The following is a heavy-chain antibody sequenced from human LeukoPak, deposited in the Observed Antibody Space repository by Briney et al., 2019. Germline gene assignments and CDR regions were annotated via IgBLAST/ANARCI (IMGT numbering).Heavy chain of an antibody. CDR2: ISSNGGST. D-gene: IGHD6-13*01. V-gene: IGHV3-64D*06. Sequence: GGSLRLSCSASGFTFSSYAMHSVRQAPGKGLESVSAISSNGGSTYYADSVKGRFTISKDNFKNTLYLQMSSLRAEETAVYYCAKDRRSSWYYFDYWGQGTLVTVSS. CDR3: AKDRRSSWYYFDY. J-gene: IGHJ4*02. CDR1: GFTFSSYA.